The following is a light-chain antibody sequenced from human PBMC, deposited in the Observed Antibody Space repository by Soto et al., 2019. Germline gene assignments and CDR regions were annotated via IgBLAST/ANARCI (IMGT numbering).Light chain of an antibody. V-gene: IGKV1-27*01. CDR2: DAS. Sequence: DIELTQSPSSLSASLGDKITITCRASQVIFNYLAWFQQKPGKAPNLLIYDASTLKVGVPSRFSGSRSGTDFTLTISSLQPEDVATYYCQKYDSAPRTFDQGTKV. CDR3: QKYDSAPRT. J-gene: IGKJ1*01. CDR1: QVIFNY.